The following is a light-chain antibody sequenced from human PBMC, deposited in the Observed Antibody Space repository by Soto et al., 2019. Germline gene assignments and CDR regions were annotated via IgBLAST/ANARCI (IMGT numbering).Light chain of an antibody. Sequence: QSALTQPASVSGSPGQSITISCTGTSSDVGGYNYVSWYQQHPGKAPKLMIYDVSNRPSGVSNRFSGSKSGNTASLTISGLQAEDEADSYCSSYTSSSSVVFGGGTKVTVL. V-gene: IGLV2-14*01. CDR1: SSDVGGYNY. CDR2: DVS. CDR3: SSYTSSSSVV. J-gene: IGLJ2*01.